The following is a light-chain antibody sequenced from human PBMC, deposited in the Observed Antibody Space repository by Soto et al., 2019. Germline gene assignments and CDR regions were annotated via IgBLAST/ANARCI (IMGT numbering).Light chain of an antibody. CDR3: MQGTHWPYT. Sequence: DVVLTQSPLSLTVTLGQPASISCRSSQSVVHGDGNTFLNWFQQRPGQSPRRLIYRVFNRDSGVPDRFSGSGFGTDFTLKISRVEAEDVGVYYCMQGTHWPYTFGQGTKLEIK. V-gene: IGKV2-30*02. CDR2: RVF. CDR1: QSVVHGDGNTF. J-gene: IGKJ2*01.